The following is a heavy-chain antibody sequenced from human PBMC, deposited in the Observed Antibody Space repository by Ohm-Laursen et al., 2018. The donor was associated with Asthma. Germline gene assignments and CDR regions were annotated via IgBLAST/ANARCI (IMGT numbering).Heavy chain of an antibody. CDR3: ERIGPEWELPGREYSLHH. D-gene: IGHD1-26*01. Sequence: SLRLSCTTSGYTFNRYSIHWIRQAPGKGLEWVASISTASSFIYYADSVRGRFTTSRDNARNSVYLQMNSLRAEDTALYYCERIGPEWELPGREYSLHHWGEGTLVTVSS. CDR2: ISTASSFI. J-gene: IGHJ1*01. CDR1: GYTFNRYS. V-gene: IGHV3-21*01.